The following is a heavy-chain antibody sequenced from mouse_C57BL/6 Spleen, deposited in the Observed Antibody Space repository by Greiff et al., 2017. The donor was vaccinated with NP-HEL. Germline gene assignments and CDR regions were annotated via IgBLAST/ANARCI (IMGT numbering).Heavy chain of an antibody. CDR3: AREDDYDDGYYAMDY. Sequence: DVKLVESGGGLVKPGGSLKLSCAASGFTFSSYAMSWVRQPPEKRLEWVATISDGGSYTYYPDNVKGRFTISRDNAKNNLYLQMSHLKSEDTAMYYCAREDDYDDGYYAMDYWGQGTSVTVSS. CDR2: ISDGGSYT. CDR1: GFTFSSYA. V-gene: IGHV5-4*01. J-gene: IGHJ4*01. D-gene: IGHD2-4*01.